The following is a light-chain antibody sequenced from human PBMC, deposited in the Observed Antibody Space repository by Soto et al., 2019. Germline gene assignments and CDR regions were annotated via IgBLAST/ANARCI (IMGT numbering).Light chain of an antibody. CDR1: QTISSW. Sequence: DIQMTQSPSTLSGSVGDRVTITCRASQTISSWLAWYQQKPGQAPKLLIYKASSLESGVPSRVSGSGSGTEFTLTISSLQPDDFATYYCQQYNSYSTFGQGTKVDIK. CDR3: QQYNSYST. J-gene: IGKJ1*01. V-gene: IGKV1-5*03. CDR2: KAS.